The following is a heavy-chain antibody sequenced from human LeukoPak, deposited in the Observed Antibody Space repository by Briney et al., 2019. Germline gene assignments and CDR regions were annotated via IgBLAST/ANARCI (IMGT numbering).Heavy chain of an antibody. CDR1: GASISSYY. CDR3: ARHGYYFDSSGYLGYWFGP. CDR2: IYYSGNT. V-gene: IGHV4-59*08. J-gene: IGHJ5*02. Sequence: SETLSLTCTVYGASISSYYWSWIRQPPGKGLEWIGYIYYSGNTNYNPSLKSRVTISVDTSKNQFSLMLSSVTAADTAVYYCARHGYYFDSSGYLGYWFGPWGQGTLVTVSS. D-gene: IGHD3-22*01.